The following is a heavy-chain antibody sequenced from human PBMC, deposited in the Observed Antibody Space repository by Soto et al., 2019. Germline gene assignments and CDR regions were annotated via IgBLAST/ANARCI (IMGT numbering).Heavy chain of an antibody. CDR3: GRPLSRVYYTVFDY. V-gene: IGHV4-39*01. D-gene: IGHD3-10*01. Sequence: QLQLQESGPGLVKPSETLSLTCTVSGGSISGSTYYWGWIRQPPGKGREWIGGIYYTGTTYYNPSLKSRVTISVDTTKNQFSLSLSSVTAADTAVYYCGRPLSRVYYTVFDYWGQGAQVIVSS. CDR2: IYYTGTT. CDR1: GGSISGSTYY. J-gene: IGHJ4*02.